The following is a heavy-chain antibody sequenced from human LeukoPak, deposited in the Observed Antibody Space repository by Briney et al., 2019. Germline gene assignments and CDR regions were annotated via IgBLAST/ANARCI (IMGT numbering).Heavy chain of an antibody. Sequence: GSSVKVSCKASGGTFSSYAISWVRQAPGQGLEWMGGIIPIFGTANYAQKFQGRVTITADESTSTVYMELSSLRSEDTAVYYCARDRGYSYAKKSSEYYYMDVWGKGTTVTISS. CDR1: GGTFSSYA. D-gene: IGHD5-18*01. CDR2: IIPIFGTA. V-gene: IGHV1-69*01. J-gene: IGHJ6*03. CDR3: ARDRGYSYAKKSSEYYYMDV.